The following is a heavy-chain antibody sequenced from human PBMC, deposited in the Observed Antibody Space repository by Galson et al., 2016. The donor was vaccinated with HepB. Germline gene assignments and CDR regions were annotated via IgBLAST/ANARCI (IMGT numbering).Heavy chain of an antibody. Sequence: SLRLSCAASGFTFSSCGMHWVRQAPGKGLEWVAVISSNGIYKYYADSVKGRFTISRDNSKNTLYLQMNSLRAEDTAVYYCAKVADYVDYARGGIDIWGQGTMVTASS. D-gene: IGHD4-17*01. CDR3: AKVADYVDYARGGIDI. CDR2: ISSNGIYK. J-gene: IGHJ3*02. CDR1: GFTFSSCG. V-gene: IGHV3-30*18.